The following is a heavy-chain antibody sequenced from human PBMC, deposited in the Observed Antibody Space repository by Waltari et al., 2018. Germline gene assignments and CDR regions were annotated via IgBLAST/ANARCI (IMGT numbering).Heavy chain of an antibody. V-gene: IGHV1-24*01. Sequence: QVQLVQSGAEVKKPGASVKVSCKVAGYTLTALSMHGVRRAPGKGLEWMGGFDPEDGETIYAQKFQGRVTMTEDTSTDTAYMELSSLRSEDTAVYYCATKRQWLQGGWFDPWGQGTLVTVSS. CDR3: ATKRQWLQGGWFDP. D-gene: IGHD6-19*01. CDR1: GYTLTALS. J-gene: IGHJ5*02. CDR2: FDPEDGET.